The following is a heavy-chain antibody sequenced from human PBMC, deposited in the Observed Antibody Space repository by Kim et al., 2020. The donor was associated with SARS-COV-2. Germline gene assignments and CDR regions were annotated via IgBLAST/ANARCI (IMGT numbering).Heavy chain of an antibody. Sequence: ASVKVSCKASGYTFTAHYMHWVRQAPGRGLEWMGWINPNSGGTNYAQRFQGRITLTRDTSISTVYLDLSRLRSDDTAVYYCARRQQAPDFWGQGTLVTVSS. V-gene: IGHV1-2*02. CDR1: GYTFTAHY. CDR3: ARRQQAPDF. CDR2: INPNSGGT. J-gene: IGHJ4*02. D-gene: IGHD1-1*01.